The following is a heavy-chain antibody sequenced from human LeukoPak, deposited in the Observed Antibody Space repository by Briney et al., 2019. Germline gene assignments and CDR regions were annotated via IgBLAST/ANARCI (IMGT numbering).Heavy chain of an antibody. Sequence: ASVKVSCKASGYTFTSYYMHWVRQAPGQGLEWMGIINPSGGSTSYAQKFQGRVTVTRDTSTSTVYIELSSLRSEDTAVYYCARYCSSTSCYGYYYGMDVWGKGTTVTVSS. J-gene: IGHJ6*04. V-gene: IGHV1-46*01. D-gene: IGHD2-2*01. CDR3: ARYCSSTSCYGYYYGMDV. CDR1: GYTFTSYY. CDR2: INPSGGST.